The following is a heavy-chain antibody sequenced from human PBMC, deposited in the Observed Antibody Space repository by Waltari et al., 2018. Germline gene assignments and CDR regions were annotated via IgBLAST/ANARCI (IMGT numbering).Heavy chain of an antibody. V-gene: IGHV1-2*02. CDR1: GYTFTGYY. Sequence: QVQLVQSGAEVKKPGASVKVSCKASGYTFTGYYMHWVRQAPGQGLEWMGWINPNSGGTNYAQKCQGRVTMTRDTSISTAYMELSRLRSDDTAVYYCARDGYYYDSSGYKNWFDPWGQGTLVTVSS. CDR3: ARDGYYYDSSGYKNWFDP. CDR2: INPNSGGT. J-gene: IGHJ5*02. D-gene: IGHD3-22*01.